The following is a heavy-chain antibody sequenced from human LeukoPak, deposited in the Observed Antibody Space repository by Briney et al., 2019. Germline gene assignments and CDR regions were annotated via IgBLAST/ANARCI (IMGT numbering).Heavy chain of an antibody. CDR1: GFTFSSYA. CDR3: AKGVAATVTFLDY. V-gene: IGHV3-23*01. D-gene: IGHD2-15*01. Sequence: GGSLRLSCAASGFTFSSYAMSWVRQAPGKGLGWVSAISGSGGSTYYADSVKGRFTISRDNSKNTLYLQMNSLRAEDTAVYYCAKGVAATVTFLDYWGQGTLVTVSS. CDR2: ISGSGGST. J-gene: IGHJ4*02.